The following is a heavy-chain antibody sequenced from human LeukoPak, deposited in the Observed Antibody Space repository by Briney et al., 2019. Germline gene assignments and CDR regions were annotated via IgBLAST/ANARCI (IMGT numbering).Heavy chain of an antibody. CDR3: ARGYYDSSGYYRVVYYMDV. CDR1: GGSIRSYY. CDR2: IYTSGST. Sequence: SETLSLTCTVSGGSIRSYYWSWIRQTPGKGLEWIGYIYTSGSTNYNPSLKSRVTISVDTSKNQFSLKLSSVTAADTAVYYCARGYYDSSGYYRVVYYMDVWGKGTTVTVSS. V-gene: IGHV4-4*09. D-gene: IGHD3-22*01. J-gene: IGHJ6*03.